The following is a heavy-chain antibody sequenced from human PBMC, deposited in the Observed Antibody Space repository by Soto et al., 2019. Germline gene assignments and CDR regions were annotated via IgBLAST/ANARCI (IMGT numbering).Heavy chain of an antibody. CDR3: ARDLRIQLWPAQRYYYGMDV. CDR2: IIPIFGTA. D-gene: IGHD5-18*01. V-gene: IGHV1-69*13. J-gene: IGHJ6*02. CDR1: GGTFSSYA. Sequence: SVKVSCKASGGTFSSYAISWVRQAPGQGLEWMGGIIPIFGTANYAQKFQGRVTITADESTSTAYMELSSLRSEDTAMYYCARDLRIQLWPAQRYYYGMDVWGQGTTVTVSS.